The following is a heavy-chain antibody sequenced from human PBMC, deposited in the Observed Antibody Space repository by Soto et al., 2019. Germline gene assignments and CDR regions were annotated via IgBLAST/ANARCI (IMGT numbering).Heavy chain of an antibody. D-gene: IGHD3-22*01. CDR2: IYHTGNA. J-gene: IGHJ5*02. CDR1: GFTFSSYS. Sequence: PSETLRLSCAASGFTFSSYSMNWVRQPPGEGLEWIGSIYHTGNAYYNPSLKSRVTISVDTSKNQFSLKLTSVTAADAALYYCARDFFDSSDYTTNWFDPWGQGTLVTVSS. V-gene: IGHV4-59*05. CDR3: ARDFFDSSDYTTNWFDP.